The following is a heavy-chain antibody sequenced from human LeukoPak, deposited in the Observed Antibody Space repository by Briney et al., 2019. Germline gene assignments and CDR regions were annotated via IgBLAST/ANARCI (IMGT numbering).Heavy chain of an antibody. V-gene: IGHV3-48*01. CDR2: ISSSSTI. CDR3: ARDPAEADC. CDR1: GFTFSSHS. J-gene: IGHJ4*02. Sequence: GGSLRLSCAASGFTFSSHSMNWVRQAPGKGLEWVSYISSSSTIYYADSVKGRFAISRDNAKNSLYLQMNGLRAEDTAVYYCARDPAEADCWGQGTLVTVSS.